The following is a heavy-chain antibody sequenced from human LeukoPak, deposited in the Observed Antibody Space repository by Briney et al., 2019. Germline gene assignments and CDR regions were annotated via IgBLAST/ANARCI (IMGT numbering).Heavy chain of an antibody. V-gene: IGHV4-38-2*01. J-gene: IGHJ4*02. CDR2: IYHSGST. CDR3: ASSRGYSYGEVDY. D-gene: IGHD5-18*01. CDR1: GYSISSDYY. Sequence: PSETLSLTCAVSGYSISSDYYWGWIRQPPGKGLEWIGCIYHSGSTYYNPSLKSRVTISVDTSKNQFSLKLSSVTAAGTAVYYCASSRGYSYGEVDYWGQGTLVIVSS.